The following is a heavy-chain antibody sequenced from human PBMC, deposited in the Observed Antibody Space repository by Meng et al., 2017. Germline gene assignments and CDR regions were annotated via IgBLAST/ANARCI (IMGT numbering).Heavy chain of an antibody. CDR3: ASSGYSYGYRFDY. V-gene: IGHV4-34*01. J-gene: IGHJ4*02. CDR1: GGSFSGYD. CDR2: INHSGST. Sequence: QVQVQQGGGGLLKPSETLSLSCAVYGGSFSGYDCSWIRQPPGKGLEWIGEINHSGSTNYNPSLKSRVTISVDTSKNQFSLKLSSVTAADTAVYYCASSGYSYGYRFDYWGQGTLVTVSS. D-gene: IGHD5-18*01.